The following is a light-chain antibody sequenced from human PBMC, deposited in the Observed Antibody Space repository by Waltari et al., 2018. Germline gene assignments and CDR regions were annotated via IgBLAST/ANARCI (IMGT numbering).Light chain of an antibody. CDR2: DVN. CDR3: CSFTSSTTWV. Sequence: QSALTQPASVSGSLGQSITIPCTGTSDDIGAYNYVSWYQQHPGRAPKPIISDVNKRPSGLSSRFSASKSGITASLTISGLQAEDEADYYCCSFTSSTTWVFGGGTTLTVL. CDR1: SDDIGAYNY. V-gene: IGLV2-14*03. J-gene: IGLJ3*02.